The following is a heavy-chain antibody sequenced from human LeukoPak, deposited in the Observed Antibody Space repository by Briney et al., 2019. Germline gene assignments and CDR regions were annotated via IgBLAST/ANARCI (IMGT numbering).Heavy chain of an antibody. Sequence: SETLSLTCTGSGGSISSYYWSWIRQPPGKGLEWIGYIYYTGSTNYNPSLKSRVTISVDTSKNQFSLKLSSVTAADTAVYYCARVKEYYHDSSRYEDAFDIWGQGTMVTVSS. V-gene: IGHV4-59*01. CDR3: ARVKEYYHDSSRYEDAFDI. J-gene: IGHJ3*02. CDR2: IYYTGST. D-gene: IGHD3-22*01. CDR1: GGSISSYY.